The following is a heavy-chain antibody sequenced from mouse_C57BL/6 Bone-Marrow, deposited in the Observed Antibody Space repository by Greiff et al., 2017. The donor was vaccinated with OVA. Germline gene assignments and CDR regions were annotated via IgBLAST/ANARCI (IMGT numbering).Heavy chain of an antibody. CDR1: GYTFTSYG. CDR2: IYPRSGNT. Sequence: QVQLKESGAELARPGASVQLSCKASGYTFTSYGISWVKQRTGQGLEWIGEIYPRSGNTYYNEKFKGKATLTADKSSSTAYMELRSLTSEDSAVYFCAREGYRAWFAYWGQGTLVTVSA. D-gene: IGHD2-2*01. V-gene: IGHV1-81*01. J-gene: IGHJ3*01. CDR3: AREGYRAWFAY.